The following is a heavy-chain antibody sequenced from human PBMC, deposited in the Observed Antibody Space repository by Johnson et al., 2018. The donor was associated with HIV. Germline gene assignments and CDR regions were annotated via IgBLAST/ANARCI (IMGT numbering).Heavy chain of an antibody. CDR2: ISGSGGST. CDR1: GFTFSSYA. Sequence: VQLVESGGNLVQPGGSLRLSCAASGFTFSSYAMSWVRQAPGKGLEWVSAISGSGGSTGYADSVKGRFTISRDNAKNSLYLQMNSLRAEDTALYYCATGENLKWELRFVDAFDIWGQGTMVTVSS. V-gene: IGHV3-23*04. D-gene: IGHD1-26*01. J-gene: IGHJ3*02. CDR3: ATGENLKWELRFVDAFDI.